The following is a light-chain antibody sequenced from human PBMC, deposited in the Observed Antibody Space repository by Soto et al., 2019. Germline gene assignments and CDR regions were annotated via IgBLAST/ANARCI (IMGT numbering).Light chain of an antibody. CDR3: QHYNKYSPS. Sequence: DIQLTHPLSPLSAPLGARATTTSRARQGMGNCLAGNQQKPGKPPNILIYKASGLESGVPSRFSGSGSRTEFTLTISSLRPDDSATYYCQHYNKYSPSFGGGTKVEIK. CDR1: QGMGNC. V-gene: IGKV1-5*03. CDR2: KAS. J-gene: IGKJ4*01.